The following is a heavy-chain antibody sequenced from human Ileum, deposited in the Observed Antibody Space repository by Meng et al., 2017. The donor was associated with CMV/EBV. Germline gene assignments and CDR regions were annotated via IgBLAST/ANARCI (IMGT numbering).Heavy chain of an antibody. CDR3: AKYTAIGARGFDY. CDR2: INPNTGDT. J-gene: IGHJ4*02. Sequence: CKASGYTFTDYYIHWVRQAPGQGLEWMGWINPNTGDTNCAQKFQGRVTMTRDTSISTAYMELGSLRSDDTALYFCAKYTAIGARGFDYWGQGTLVTVSS. D-gene: IGHD3-10*01. CDR1: GYTFTDYY. V-gene: IGHV1-2*02.